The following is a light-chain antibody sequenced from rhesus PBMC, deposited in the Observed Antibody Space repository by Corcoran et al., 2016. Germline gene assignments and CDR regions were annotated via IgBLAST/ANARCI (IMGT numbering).Light chain of an antibody. CDR3: SSYAGSATYI. CDR2: EVS. V-gene: IGLV2-19*02. J-gene: IGLJ1*01. Sequence: QAAPTQSPSVSGSPGQSVTISCTGTSRDIGSYNSVSWYQQHPAKAPKLMIYEVSKRPSGVSGRFSGSKSGNTASLTISGLQAEDEADYYCSSYAGSATYIFGVGTRLTVL. CDR1: SRDIGSYNS.